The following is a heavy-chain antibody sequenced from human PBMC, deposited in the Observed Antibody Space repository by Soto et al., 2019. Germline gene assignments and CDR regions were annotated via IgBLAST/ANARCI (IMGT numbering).Heavy chain of an antibody. V-gene: IGHV3-23*01. CDR2: VSAGGDMT. CDR1: VFTFSSYA. Sequence: DVQLLESGGHLVQPGGSLRLSCAASVFTFSSYAMSWVRQAPGQRLEWVSSVSAGGDMTYYSDSVKGRFTISRDNSNNALFLQMNSLRIEATALYYCARGDSGGSGSPASYYYSGLAVWGRGATVTV. J-gene: IGHJ6*02. D-gene: IGHD2-15*01. CDR3: ARGDSGGSGSPASYYYSGLAV.